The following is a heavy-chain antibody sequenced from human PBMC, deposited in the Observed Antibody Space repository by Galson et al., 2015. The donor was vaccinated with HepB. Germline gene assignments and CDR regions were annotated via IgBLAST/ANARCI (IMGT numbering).Heavy chain of an antibody. Sequence: PALVKPTQTLTLTCTFSGFSLSTSGVGVGWIRQPPGKALEWLALIYWDDDKRYSPSLKSRLTITKDTSKNQVVLTMTNMDPVDTATYYCAHRRDYGDYSWFDPWGQGTLVTVSS. CDR1: GFSLSTSGVG. CDR3: AHRRDYGDYSWFDP. CDR2: IYWDDDK. D-gene: IGHD4-17*01. V-gene: IGHV2-5*02. J-gene: IGHJ5*02.